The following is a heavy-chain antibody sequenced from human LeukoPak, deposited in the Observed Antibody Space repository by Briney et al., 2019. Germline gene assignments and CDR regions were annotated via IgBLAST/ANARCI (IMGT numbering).Heavy chain of an antibody. D-gene: IGHD6-13*01. CDR3: ARGGSSSSVWFDA. V-gene: IGHV1-2*02. Sequence: ASVKVSCKASGYTCTGYYMHWVRQAPGQGLELMGWINPNSGGTNYAQKFQGRVTMIRDTSISTAYMELSRLRSDDTAVYYCARGGSSSSVWFDAWGQGTLVTVSS. CDR1: GYTCTGYY. J-gene: IGHJ5*02. CDR2: INPNSGGT.